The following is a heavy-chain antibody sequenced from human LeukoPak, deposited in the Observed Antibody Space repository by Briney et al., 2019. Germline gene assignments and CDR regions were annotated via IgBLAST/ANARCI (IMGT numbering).Heavy chain of an antibody. D-gene: IGHD3-10*01. CDR3: ARGEYGSGSYYNVLFGP. Sequence: PSETLSLTCTVSGGSISSYYWSWIRQPPGKGLEWIGYIYYSGSTNYNPSLKSRVTISVDTSKNQFSLKLNSVTAADTAVYYCARGEYGSGSYYNVLFGPWGQGTLVTVSS. CDR2: IYYSGST. J-gene: IGHJ5*02. CDR1: GGSISSYY. V-gene: IGHV4-59*01.